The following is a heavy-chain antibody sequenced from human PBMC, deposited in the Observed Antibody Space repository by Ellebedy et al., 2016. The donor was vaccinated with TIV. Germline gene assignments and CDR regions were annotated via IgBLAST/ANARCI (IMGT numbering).Heavy chain of an antibody. CDR1: GGPISGDH. CDR2: FSDSGST. V-gene: IGHV4-59*01. J-gene: IGHJ3*02. CDR3: VRHNDHSGKAPI. Sequence: MPSETLSLTCTASGGPISGDHWSWTRQPPGKGLEWVGYFSDSGSTNYYPSLKSRVTISVDTSKNQFTLRVTSVTAADTAVYYCVRHNDHSGKAPIWGQGTMVTVSS. D-gene: IGHD3-10*01.